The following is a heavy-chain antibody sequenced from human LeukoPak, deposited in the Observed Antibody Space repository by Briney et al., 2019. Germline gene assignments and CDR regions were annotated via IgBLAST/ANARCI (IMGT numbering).Heavy chain of an antibody. J-gene: IGHJ4*02. CDR2: IYYSGST. CDR1: GDSISTYH. V-gene: IGHV4-59*01. CDR3: ARGGGYYFDY. D-gene: IGHD3-16*01. Sequence: PSETLSLTCSVSGDSISTYHWNWIRQPPGKGLEWIGYIYYSGSTNYNPSLKSRVTISVDTSKNQFSLKLSSVTAADTAVYYCARGGGYYFDYWGQGTLVTVSS.